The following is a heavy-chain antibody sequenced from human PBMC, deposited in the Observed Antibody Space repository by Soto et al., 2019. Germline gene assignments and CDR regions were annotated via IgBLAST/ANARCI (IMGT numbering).Heavy chain of an antibody. D-gene: IGHD6-6*01. V-gene: IGHV4-4*02. CDR3: ARMSSGSSYFDY. J-gene: IGHJ4*02. CDR1: SGSISSSNW. CDR2: IYHSGST. Sequence: SETLSLTCAVSSGSISSSNWWIWVRQPPGKGLEWIGEIYHSGSTTYNPSLKSRVTISVDKSKNQFSLNLASVTAAETAFYYCARMSSGSSYFDYWGQG.